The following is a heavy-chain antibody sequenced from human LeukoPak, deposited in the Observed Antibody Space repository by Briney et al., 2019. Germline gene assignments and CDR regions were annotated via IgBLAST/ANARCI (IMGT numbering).Heavy chain of an antibody. D-gene: IGHD6-19*01. J-gene: IGHJ4*02. CDR1: GFTFSSYW. Sequence: GGSLRLSCATSGFTFSSYWMNCVRQAPGKGLEWGANIEQDGSEKNYVDSVKGRFTISRDNAKNSLYLQMSSLRAEDTAVYYCAGGRGWSSDYWGQGTLVTVSS. V-gene: IGHV3-7*03. CDR2: IEQDGSEK. CDR3: AGGRGWSSDY.